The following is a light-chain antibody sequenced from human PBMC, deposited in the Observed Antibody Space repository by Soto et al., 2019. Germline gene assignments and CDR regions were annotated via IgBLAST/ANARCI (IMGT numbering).Light chain of an antibody. V-gene: IGKV1-8*01. CDR2: AAS. J-gene: IGKJ1*01. Sequence: AIRMTQSPSSFSASTGDRVTITCRASQGISSYLAWYQQKPGKAPKLLIYAASTLQSGVPSRFSGCGSGTDFTLTISCLQSEDFATYYCQQYYSYPQTFGQGTKVDIK. CDR1: QGISSY. CDR3: QQYYSYPQT.